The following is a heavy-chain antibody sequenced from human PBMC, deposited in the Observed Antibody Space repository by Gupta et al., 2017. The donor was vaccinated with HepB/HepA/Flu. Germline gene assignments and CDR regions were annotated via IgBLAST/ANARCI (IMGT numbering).Heavy chain of an antibody. V-gene: IGHV1-18*01. J-gene: IGHJ3*02. Sequence: QVQLVQSGAEVKKPRAAVKGSCKASGYTFTSYGISWVRQAPGQGLEWMGWISAYNGNTNDEQKLQGRVTMTTDTSTSTAYMEMRRLGSDDTAVYYCARELQWAFDSWGQGEMVTVSS. CDR3: ARELQWAFDS. D-gene: IGHD2-8*01. CDR1: GYTFTSYG. CDR2: ISAYNGNT.